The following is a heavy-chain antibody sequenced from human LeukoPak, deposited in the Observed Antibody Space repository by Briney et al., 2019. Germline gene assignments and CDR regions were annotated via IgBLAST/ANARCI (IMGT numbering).Heavy chain of an antibody. J-gene: IGHJ6*02. D-gene: IGHD2-15*01. Sequence: ASVNVSCKASGGTFSSYAISWVRQAPGQGLEWMGRIIPILGIANYAQKFQGRVTITADESTSTAYMELSSLRSEDTAVYYCARGGGSCSGGSCYAQTMDVWGQGTTVTVSS. CDR3: ARGGGSCSGGSCYAQTMDV. V-gene: IGHV1-69*04. CDR1: GGTFSSYA. CDR2: IIPILGIA.